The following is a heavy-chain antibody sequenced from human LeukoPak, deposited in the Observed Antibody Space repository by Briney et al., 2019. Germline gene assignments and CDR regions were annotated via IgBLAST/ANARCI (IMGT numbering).Heavy chain of an antibody. J-gene: IGHJ5*02. V-gene: IGHV4-4*07. Sequence: SETLSLTCSVSGGSISSFYCNWMRQPAGKGLEWIGRIYTSGTTTYNPSLKSRVTMSVDTSKNQFSLKLSSVTAADTDVYYCARDSGTTGEVKFDPWGQGTLVTVSS. CDR1: GGSISSFY. D-gene: IGHD3-10*01. CDR3: ARDSGTTGEVKFDP. CDR2: IYTSGTT.